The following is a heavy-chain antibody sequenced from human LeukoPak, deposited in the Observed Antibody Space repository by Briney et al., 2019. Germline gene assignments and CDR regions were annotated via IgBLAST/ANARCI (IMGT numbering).Heavy chain of an antibody. CDR2: IHYSGST. Sequence: PSETLSLTCTVSGGSISSHYWSWIRLPPRKGLEWIGYIHYSGSTNYNPSLKSRVTMSVDTSKNQFSLKLSSVTAADTAVYYCARDAWIRYFDWPLKPARSDDAFDIWGQGTMVTVSS. V-gene: IGHV4-59*11. CDR1: GGSISSHY. D-gene: IGHD3-9*01. CDR3: ARDAWIRYFDWPLKPARSDDAFDI. J-gene: IGHJ3*02.